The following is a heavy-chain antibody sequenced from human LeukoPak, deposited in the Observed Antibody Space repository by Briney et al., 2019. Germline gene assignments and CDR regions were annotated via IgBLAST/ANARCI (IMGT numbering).Heavy chain of an antibody. J-gene: IGHJ5*02. CDR3: AREGPGGYCSSTSCYDWFDP. CDR2: IYYSGST. CDR1: GGSISSYY. D-gene: IGHD2-2*03. Sequence: SETLSLTCTVSGGSISSYYWSWIRQPPGKGLEWIGYIYYSGSTNYNPSLKSRVTISVDTSKNQFSLKLSSVTAADTAVYYCAREGPGGYCSSTSCYDWFDPWGQGTLVTVSS. V-gene: IGHV4-59*01.